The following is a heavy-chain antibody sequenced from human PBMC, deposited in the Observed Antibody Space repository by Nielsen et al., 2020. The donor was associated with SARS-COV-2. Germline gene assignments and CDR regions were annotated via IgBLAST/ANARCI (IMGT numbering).Heavy chain of an antibody. J-gene: IGHJ4*02. CDR3: ARDYSSGYYYFDY. Sequence: GESLKISCAASGFTFSSYGMHWVRQAPGKGLEWVAVISYDGSNKYYADSVKGRFTISRDNSKNTLYLQMNSLRAEDTAVYYCARDYSSGYYYFDYWGQGTLVTVSS. CDR1: GFTFSSYG. CDR2: ISYDGSNK. D-gene: IGHD3-22*01. V-gene: IGHV3-30*03.